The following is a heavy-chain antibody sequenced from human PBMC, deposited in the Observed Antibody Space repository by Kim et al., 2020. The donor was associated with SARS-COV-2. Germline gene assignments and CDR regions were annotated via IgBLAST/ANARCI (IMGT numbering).Heavy chain of an antibody. CDR1: GFTFGDYA. J-gene: IGHJ4*02. D-gene: IGHD3-22*01. Sequence: GGSLRLSCTASGFTFGDYAMSWFRQAPGKGLEWVGFIRSKAYGGTTEYAASVKGRFTISRDDSKSIAYLQMNSLKTEDTAVYYCTRVITMIVVPTFYYFDYWGQGTLVTVSS. CDR2: IRSKAYGGTT. CDR3: TRVITMIVVPTFYYFDY. V-gene: IGHV3-49*03.